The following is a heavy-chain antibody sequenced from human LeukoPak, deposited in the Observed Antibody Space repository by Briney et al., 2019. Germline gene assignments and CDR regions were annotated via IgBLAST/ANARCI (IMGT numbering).Heavy chain of an antibody. V-gene: IGHV1-18*01. CDR2: ISAYNGNT. CDR3: ARDLLRTYSSGSATDY. D-gene: IGHD6-19*01. J-gene: IGHJ4*02. CDR1: GYTSTSYG. Sequence: ASVKVSCKASGYTSTSYGISWVRQAPGQGLEWMGWISAYNGNTNYAQKLQGRVTMTTDTSTSTAYMELRSLRSDDTAVYYCARDLLRTYSSGSATDYWGQGTLVTVSS.